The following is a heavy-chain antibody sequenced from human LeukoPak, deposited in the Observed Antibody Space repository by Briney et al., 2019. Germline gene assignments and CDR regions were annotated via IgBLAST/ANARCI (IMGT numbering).Heavy chain of an antibody. J-gene: IGHJ4*02. CDR3: ARRYHYDTSAYYYGFNH. CDR1: GYTFTGYY. Sequence: ASVKVSCKASGYTFTGYYMHWVRQAPGQGLEWMGWINPNSGGTYYAQKFQGRVTMTRDTSFNTGYMELSSLRSDDTAVYYCARRYHYDTSAYYYGFNHWGQGTLVTVSS. V-gene: IGHV1-2*02. D-gene: IGHD3-22*01. CDR2: INPNSGGT.